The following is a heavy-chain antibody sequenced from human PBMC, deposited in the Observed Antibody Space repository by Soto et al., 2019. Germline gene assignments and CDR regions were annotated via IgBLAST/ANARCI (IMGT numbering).Heavy chain of an antibody. CDR3: ARVGVFSDI. CDR2: ISSSGSTI. D-gene: IGHD3-16*01. CDR1: GFTFSSYE. V-gene: IGHV3-48*03. Sequence: EVQMVESGGGLVQPGGSLRLSCAASGFTFSSYEMNWVRQAPGKGLEWVSYISSSGSTIYYSDSVKGRFTISRDNAKNSLYLQMNSLRAEDTAVYYCARVGVFSDIWGQGTMVTVSS. J-gene: IGHJ3*02.